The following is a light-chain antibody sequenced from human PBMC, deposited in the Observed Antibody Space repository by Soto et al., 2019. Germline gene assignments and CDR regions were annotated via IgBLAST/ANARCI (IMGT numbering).Light chain of an antibody. Sequence: DKLMSQSPATLSVSPGERVTLSCRASQNIHNHMSWFLQKPGQTPRLLIYDAIIRAPGVPTRFSGSRSGAEFTLTINSLQSEDFAVYYCQPYNNWPLTFGGGTKVDIK. CDR3: QPYNNWPLT. CDR1: QNIHNH. J-gene: IGKJ4*01. CDR2: DAI. V-gene: IGKV3-15*01.